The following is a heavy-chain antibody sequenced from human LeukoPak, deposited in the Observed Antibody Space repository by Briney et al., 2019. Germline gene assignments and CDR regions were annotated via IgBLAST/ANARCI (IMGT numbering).Heavy chain of an antibody. J-gene: IGHJ6*02. Sequence: GGSLRLSCAASGFTFSSYAMSWVRQAPGKGLEWVSAISGSGGSTYYADSVKGRFTISRDNAKNSLYLQMNSLRAEDTAVYYCAREKHIVVVPDVWGQGTTVTVSS. CDR3: AREKHIVVVPDV. CDR2: ISGSGGST. CDR1: GFTFSSYA. V-gene: IGHV3-23*01. D-gene: IGHD2-21*01.